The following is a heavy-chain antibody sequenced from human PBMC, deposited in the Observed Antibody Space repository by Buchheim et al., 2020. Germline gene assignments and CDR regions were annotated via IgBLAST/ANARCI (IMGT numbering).Heavy chain of an antibody. D-gene: IGHD3-9*01. Sequence: QVQLLQSGAEVKKPGSSVKVSCKAAVGTSNSYAINWVRQAPGQGLEWMGGIIPLFGTVNDALQFQGRVTITADRSTKPVDKEMSGLRPEDTAIYYCARDYRTLTDDDIVTGYYSYDTFDIWGQGT. CDR3: ARDYRTLTDDDIVTGYYSYDTFDI. CDR1: VGTSNSYA. V-gene: IGHV1-69*06. J-gene: IGHJ3*02. CDR2: IIPLFGTV.